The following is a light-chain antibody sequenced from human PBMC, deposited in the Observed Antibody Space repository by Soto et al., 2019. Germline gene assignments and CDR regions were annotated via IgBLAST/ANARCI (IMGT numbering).Light chain of an antibody. CDR3: RQYKTYT. V-gene: IGKV1-5*01. CDR2: DAS. CDR1: QSIGTW. J-gene: IGKJ5*01. Sequence: DIQLTQSPPYLSASVGERVNITCRASQSIGTWLAWHQQKPGKAPNLLMFDASTLHTGVPSRFSGSGDGTEFTLSICSLQPDDSAIYFCRQYKTYTFGRGTRLEIK.